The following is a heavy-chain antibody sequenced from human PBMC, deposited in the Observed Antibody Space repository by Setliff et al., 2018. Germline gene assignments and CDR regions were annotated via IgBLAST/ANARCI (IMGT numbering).Heavy chain of an antibody. CDR3: ARSFSRREKFLLDY. CDR2: IIHSGST. V-gene: IGHV4-38-2*02. CDR1: GYSISSGYI. Sequence: SETLSLTCTVSGYSISSGYIWGWIRQPPGQGLEWVGNIIHSGSTNYNPSLKSRVTISMDTSKNQFSLKVSSVTAADTAVYYCARSFSRREKFLLDYWGQGALVTVSS. J-gene: IGHJ4*02.